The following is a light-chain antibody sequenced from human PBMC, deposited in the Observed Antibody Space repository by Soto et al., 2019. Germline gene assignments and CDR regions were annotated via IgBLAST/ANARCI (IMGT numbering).Light chain of an antibody. CDR1: SSNIGTNY. J-gene: IGLJ3*02. CDR3: AAWDDSLSGWV. V-gene: IGLV1-47*01. CDR2: RNN. Sequence: QSVLTQPPSASGTPGQRVTISCSGSSSNIGTNYVYWFQRLPGTAPKLLIYRNNQRPSGVPDRFSGSKSGTSASLAISGLRSEDEADYSCAAWDDSLSGWVFGGGTKLTVL.